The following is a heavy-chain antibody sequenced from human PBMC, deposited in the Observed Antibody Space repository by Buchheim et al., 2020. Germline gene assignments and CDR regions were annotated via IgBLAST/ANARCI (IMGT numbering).Heavy chain of an antibody. D-gene: IGHD3-9*01. CDR1: GYTFTSYY. J-gene: IGHJ6*02. CDR3: ARDSGYDILTGLYYYYGMDV. CDR2: INPSGGST. Sequence: QVQLVQSGAEVKKPGASVKVSCKASGYTFTSYYMHWVRQAPGQGLEWMGIINPSGGSTSYAQKFQGRVTMTRDTSTSTVYMGLSSLRSEDTAVYYCARDSGYDILTGLYYYYGMDVWGQGTT. V-gene: IGHV1-46*01.